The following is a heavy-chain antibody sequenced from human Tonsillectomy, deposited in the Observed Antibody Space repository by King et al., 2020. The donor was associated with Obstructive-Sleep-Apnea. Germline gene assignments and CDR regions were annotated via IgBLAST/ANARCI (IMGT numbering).Heavy chain of an antibody. J-gene: IGHJ4*02. CDR1: GFTFCSYA. CDR3: ARVGVGYCSSTSCFARNSFDY. Sequence: VQLVESGGGVVQPGRSLRLSCAASGFTFCSYAMHWVRQAPGKGLEWVAVISYDGSNKYYADSVKGRFTISRDNSKNTLDLQMNSRRAEDTAVYYCARVGVGYCSSTSCFARNSFDYWGQGTLVTVSS. D-gene: IGHD2-2*01. V-gene: IGHV3-30-3*01. CDR2: ISYDGSNK.